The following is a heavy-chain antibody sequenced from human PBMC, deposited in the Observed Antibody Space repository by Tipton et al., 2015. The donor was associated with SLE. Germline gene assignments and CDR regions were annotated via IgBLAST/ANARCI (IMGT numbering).Heavy chain of an antibody. V-gene: IGHV4-4*07. J-gene: IGHJ2*01. D-gene: IGHD1-26*01. CDR2: IYNSGNTNYT. CDR1: GDFIRSYY. CDR3: ANGERPYWYFDL. Sequence: TLSLTCAVSGDFIRSYYWSWIRQPAGKGLEWIGRIYNSGNTNYTNYNPSLKSRVTMSIDTSKSQFSLNLRSVTAADTAVYYCANGERPYWYFDLWGRGTLVTVSS.